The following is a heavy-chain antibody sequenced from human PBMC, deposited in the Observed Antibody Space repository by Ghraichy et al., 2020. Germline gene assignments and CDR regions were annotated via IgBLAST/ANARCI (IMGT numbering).Heavy chain of an antibody. CDR1: GGSISSYF. CDR2: IYYSGST. CDR3: ARDGYYGSGKIYYYGMDV. V-gene: IGHV4-59*01. D-gene: IGHD3-10*01. J-gene: IGHJ6*02. Sequence: SQTLSLTCTVSGGSISSYFWSWIRQPPGKGLEWIGYIYYSGSTNYNPSLKSRVTISVDTSKNQFSLKLSSVTAADTAVYYCARDGYYGSGKIYYYGMDVWGQGTTVTVSS.